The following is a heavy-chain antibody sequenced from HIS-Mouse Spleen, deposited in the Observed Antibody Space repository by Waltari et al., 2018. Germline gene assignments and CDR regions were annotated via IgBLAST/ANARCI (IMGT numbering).Heavy chain of an antibody. V-gene: IGHV3-53*01. J-gene: IGHJ2*01. CDR3: ARGGLAAAGWYFDL. CDR1: GFTVSSNY. CDR2: IEEGGRK. Sequence: EVQLVESGGGLIQPGGSLRLSCAASGFTVSSNYISWVRQAPGKGVGRVSVIEEGGRKYYEETVKGRFTISRENCKKTLYLQMSSRRAEDTAVYYCARGGLAAAGWYFDLWGRGTLVTVSS. D-gene: IGHD6-13*01.